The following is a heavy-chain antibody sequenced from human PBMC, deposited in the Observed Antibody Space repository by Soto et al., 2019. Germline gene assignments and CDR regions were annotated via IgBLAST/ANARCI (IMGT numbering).Heavy chain of an antibody. CDR3: ARERGPEELLGSFDL. CDR1: GGIFSSYA. D-gene: IGHD1-26*01. V-gene: IGHV1-69*01. Sequence: QEQLVQSGAEVKKPGSSVKFSCKASGGIFSSYAISWVRQAPGQGLEWMGGIIPIFGISNYAQTFHGRVTLSADVSSTKAYMELSSLASDYTAVYYCARERGPEELLGSFDLWGQGTLVTVSS. CDR2: IIPIFGIS. J-gene: IGHJ4*02.